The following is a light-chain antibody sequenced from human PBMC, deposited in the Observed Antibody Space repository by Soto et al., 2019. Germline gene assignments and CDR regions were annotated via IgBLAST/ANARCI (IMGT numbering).Light chain of an antibody. J-gene: IGLJ2*01. CDR2: NTN. CDR3: GLYTRSAISV. Sequence: QAVVTQAPSFSVSPGGTVTLTCGLSSDSVSANHFPSWYQQTPGQAPRTLIYNTNTRSSGVSDRFSGSILGNRAALTITGAQADDESDYYCGLYTRSAISVFGGGTKLTVL. V-gene: IGLV8-61*01. CDR1: SDSVSANHF.